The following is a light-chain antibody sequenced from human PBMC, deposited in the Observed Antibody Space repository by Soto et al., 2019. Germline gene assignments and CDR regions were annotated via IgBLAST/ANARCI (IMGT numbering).Light chain of an antibody. CDR1: QSVSSK. Sequence: EIVMTQSPATLSVSPGERATLSCRASQSVSSKLAWYQQKPGQAPRLLIYGASTRATGIPARFSGSGSGTEFTLTISSLQSEDFAVYYCQQYNNWSRTFGQRTKVEIK. V-gene: IGKV3-15*01. CDR3: QQYNNWSRT. CDR2: GAS. J-gene: IGKJ1*01.